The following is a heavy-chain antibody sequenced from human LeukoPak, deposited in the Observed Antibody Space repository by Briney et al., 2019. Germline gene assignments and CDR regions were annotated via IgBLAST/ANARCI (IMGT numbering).Heavy chain of an antibody. D-gene: IGHD3-16*01. V-gene: IGHV1-2*02. Sequence: ASVKVSCKPSGFTLTDYFMHWVRQAPGQGLEWMGYINPNSGGTKYAQNFQGRVTMTRDTSINTHYMELSGLTSDDTAVYYCARRADRGMNGNIPWFDPWGQGTLVTVSA. CDR1: GFTLTDYF. CDR2: INPNSGGT. J-gene: IGHJ5*02. CDR3: ARRADRGMNGNIPWFDP.